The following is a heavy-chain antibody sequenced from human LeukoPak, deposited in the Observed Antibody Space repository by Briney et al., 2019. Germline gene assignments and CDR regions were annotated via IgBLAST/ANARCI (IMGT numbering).Heavy chain of an antibody. CDR1: GFTFSSYG. Sequence: PGGSLRLSCAASGFTFSSYGMHWVRQAPGKGLEWVAVIWYDGSNKYYADSVKGRFTISRDNSRNSLYLQIRSLRVEDTAVYSCARDISPEKGQQLANWGQGIQVTVSS. V-gene: IGHV3-33*01. CDR2: IWYDGSNK. D-gene: IGHD6-13*01. J-gene: IGHJ4*02. CDR3: ARDISPEKGQQLAN.